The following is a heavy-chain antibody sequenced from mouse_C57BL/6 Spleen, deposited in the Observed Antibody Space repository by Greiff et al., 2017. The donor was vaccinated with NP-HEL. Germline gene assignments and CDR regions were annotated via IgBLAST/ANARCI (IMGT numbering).Heavy chain of an antibody. V-gene: IGHV14-4*01. D-gene: IGHD2-5*01. J-gene: IGHJ2*01. CDR1: GFNIKDDY. Sequence: VQLKESGAELVRPGASVKLSCTASGFNIKDDYMHWVKQRPEQGLEWIGWIDSENGDTEYASKFQGKATITADTSSNTAYLQLSSLTSEDTAVYYCTTLGTYYSKGYWGQGTTLTVSS. CDR2: IDSENGDT. CDR3: TTLGTYYSKGY.